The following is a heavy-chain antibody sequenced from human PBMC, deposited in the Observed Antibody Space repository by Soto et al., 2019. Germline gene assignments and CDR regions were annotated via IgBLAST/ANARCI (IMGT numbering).Heavy chain of an antibody. D-gene: IGHD3-16*01. CDR1: GFTFDDYA. Sequence: GGSLRLSCAASGFTFDDYAMHWVLQAPGKGLEWVSGISWNSGSIGYADSVNGRFTISRDNAKNSLYLQMNSLRAEDTALYYCAKDMGVDYGGYVGRLGSAFDIRGQGT. CDR2: ISWNSGSI. V-gene: IGHV3-9*01. J-gene: IGHJ3*02. CDR3: AKDMGVDYGGYVGRLGSAFDI.